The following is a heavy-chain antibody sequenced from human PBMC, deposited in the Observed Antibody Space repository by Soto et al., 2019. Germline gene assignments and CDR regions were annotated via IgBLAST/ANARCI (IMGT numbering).Heavy chain of an antibody. CDR2: ISVYNGNT. CDR1: GYTFTSYG. J-gene: IGHJ4*02. V-gene: IGHV1-18*01. CDR3: ASGWFGEFVYYFDY. D-gene: IGHD3-10*01. Sequence: QVQLVQSGAEVKKPGASVKVSCKASGYTFTSYGISWVRQAPGQGLEWMGWISVYNGNTNYAQKLQGRVTMTTDTSTSTAYLELRRLRSDDTAVYYCASGWFGEFVYYFDYWGQGTLVTVSS.